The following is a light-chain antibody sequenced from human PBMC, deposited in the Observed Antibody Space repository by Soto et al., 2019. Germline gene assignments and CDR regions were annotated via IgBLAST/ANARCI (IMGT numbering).Light chain of an antibody. J-gene: IGKJ1*01. V-gene: IGKV3-20*01. CDR2: GAS. Sequence: EIVLTQSPGTLSLSPGERATLSCRASQSVSSNYLAWYQQKPGQAPRLLIYGASSRATGIPDRFSGSGSGTEFTLTISRLEPEDFAVYHCQQYGDLPPTFGQGTKVEIK. CDR3: QQYGDLPPT. CDR1: QSVSSNY.